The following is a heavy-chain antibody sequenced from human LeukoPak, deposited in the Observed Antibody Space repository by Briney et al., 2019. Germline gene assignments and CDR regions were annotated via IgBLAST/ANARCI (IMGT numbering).Heavy chain of an antibody. Sequence: PSETLSLTCTVSGGSISTYFWSWIRQPAGKGLEWIGRLYTSGSTNYNPSLKSRLTMSADTSKNQFSLNLRSVTAADTAIYYCARDRADSSGYYYYYGIDVWGQGTAVTVSS. J-gene: IGHJ6*02. CDR2: LYTSGST. CDR3: ARDRADSSGYYYYYGIDV. CDR1: GGSISTYF. D-gene: IGHD3-22*01. V-gene: IGHV4-4*07.